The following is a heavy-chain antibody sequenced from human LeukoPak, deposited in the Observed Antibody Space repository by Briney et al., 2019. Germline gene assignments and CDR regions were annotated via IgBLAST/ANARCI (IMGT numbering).Heavy chain of an antibody. D-gene: IGHD3-10*01. Sequence: PSETLSLTCAVYSRSFSGYYWSWIRQPPGKGLEWIGEINHTGSTNYNPSLKSRVTISVDTSKKQFSLKLTSVTAADTAVYYCVRGYGSGSYWNYWGQGTLVTVSS. CDR1: SRSFSGYY. CDR3: VRGYGSGSYWNY. CDR2: INHTGST. V-gene: IGHV4-34*01. J-gene: IGHJ4*02.